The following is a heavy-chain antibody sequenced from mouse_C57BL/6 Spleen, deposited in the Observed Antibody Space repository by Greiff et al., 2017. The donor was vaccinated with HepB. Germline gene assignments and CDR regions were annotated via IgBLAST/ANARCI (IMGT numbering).Heavy chain of an antibody. J-gene: IGHJ3*01. CDR2: IHPNSGST. Sequence: QVQLQQPGAELVKPGASVKLSCKASGYTFTSYWMHWVKQRPGQGLEWIGMIHPNSGSTNYNEKFKSKATLTVDKSSSTAYMQLSSLTSEDSAVYYGASEGLYYGSRGFAYWGQGTLVTVSA. D-gene: IGHD1-1*01. CDR1: GYTFTSYW. V-gene: IGHV1-64*01. CDR3: ASEGLYYGSRGFAY.